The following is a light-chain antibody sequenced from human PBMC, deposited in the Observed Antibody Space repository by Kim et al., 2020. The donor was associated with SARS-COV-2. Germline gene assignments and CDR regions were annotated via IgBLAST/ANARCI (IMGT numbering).Light chain of an antibody. CDR2: AAS. Sequence: DIQMTQSPSSLSASIGDRVTITCRASQGISSWLAWYQQKPEKAPKCLIYAASSLQSGVPAWFSGSGSGTDFTLTISSLQPEYFATYYCQQYGSYPRMFGQGTKVDIK. CDR3: QQYGSYPRM. CDR1: QGISSW. J-gene: IGKJ1*01. V-gene: IGKV1D-16*01.